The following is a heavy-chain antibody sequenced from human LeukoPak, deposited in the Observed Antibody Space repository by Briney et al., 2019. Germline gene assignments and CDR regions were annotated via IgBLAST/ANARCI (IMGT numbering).Heavy chain of an antibody. J-gene: IGHJ4*02. CDR2: IYHSGST. V-gene: IGHV4-59*04. CDR1: GGSISSYY. D-gene: IGHD4-17*01. CDR3: AGCTDYVSY. Sequence: SETLSLTCTVSGGSISSYYWSWIRQPPGKGLEWIGSIYHSGSTYYNPSLKSRVTISVDTSRNQFSLKLNSVTAADTAVFYCAGCTDYVSYWGQGSLVTVSS.